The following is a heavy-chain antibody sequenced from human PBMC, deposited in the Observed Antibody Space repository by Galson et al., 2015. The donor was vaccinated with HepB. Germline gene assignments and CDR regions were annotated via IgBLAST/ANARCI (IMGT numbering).Heavy chain of an antibody. CDR1: GFTVSSNY. CDR3: ARTQVEMATIPPYFDY. CDR2: IYSGGST. J-gene: IGHJ4*02. V-gene: IGHV3-53*01. D-gene: IGHD5-24*01. Sequence: SLRLSCAASGFTVSSNYMSWVRQAPGKGLEWVSVIYSGGSTYYADSVKGRFTISRDNSKNTLYLQMNSLRAEDTAVYYCARTQVEMATIPPYFDYWGQGTLVTVSS.